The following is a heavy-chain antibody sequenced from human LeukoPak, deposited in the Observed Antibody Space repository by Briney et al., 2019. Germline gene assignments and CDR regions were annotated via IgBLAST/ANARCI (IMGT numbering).Heavy chain of an antibody. V-gene: IGHV1-69*05. D-gene: IGHD3-22*01. CDR2: IIPIFGTA. CDR3: ARDFLYDSSGSIDY. Sequence: SVKVSCKASGGTFSSYAISWVRQAPGQGLEWMGGIIPIFGTANYAQKFQGRVTITTDESTSTAYMELRSLRSDDTAVYYCARDFLYDSSGSIDYWGQGTLVTVSS. J-gene: IGHJ4*02. CDR1: GGTFSSYA.